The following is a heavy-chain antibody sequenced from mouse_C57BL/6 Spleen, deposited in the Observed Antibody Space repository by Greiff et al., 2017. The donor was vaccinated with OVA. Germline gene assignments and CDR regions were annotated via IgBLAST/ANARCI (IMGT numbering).Heavy chain of an antibody. D-gene: IGHD2-4*01. Sequence: QVQLQQSGPELVKPGASVKISCKASGYAFSSSWMNWVKQRPGKGLEWIGRIYPGDGDTNYNGKFKGKATLTADKSSSTAYMQLSSLTSEDSAVYFCARLGIYYDYDGSLFDYWGQGTTLTVSS. CDR1: GYAFSSSW. CDR2: IYPGDGDT. V-gene: IGHV1-82*01. CDR3: ARLGIYYDYDGSLFDY. J-gene: IGHJ2*01.